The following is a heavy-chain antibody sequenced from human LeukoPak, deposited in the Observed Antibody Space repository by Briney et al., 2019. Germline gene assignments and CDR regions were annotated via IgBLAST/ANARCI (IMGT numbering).Heavy chain of an antibody. V-gene: IGHV4-59*08. D-gene: IGHD4-17*01. CDR1: GDSISGYY. J-gene: IGHJ4*02. CDR2: IFHSGST. CDR3: ARLATYGDFSD. Sequence: SETLSLTCTVSGDSISGYYWSGVRKPPGKGLEWIGYIFHSGSTKYNPSLESRVTISIDTSKNQFSLRLSSVTAADTAVYYCARLATYGDFSDWGQGTLVTVSS.